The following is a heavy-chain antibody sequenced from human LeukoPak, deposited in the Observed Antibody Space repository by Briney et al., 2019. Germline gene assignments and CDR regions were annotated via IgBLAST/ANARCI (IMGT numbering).Heavy chain of an antibody. CDR2: INHSGST. CDR3: WAHPEFEWLRGGDAFDI. Sequence: SETLSLTCADYGGSFSGYYWSWIRQPPGKGLEWIGEINHSGSTNYNPSLKSRVTISVDTSKNQFSLKLSSVTAADTAVYYCWAHPEFEWLRGGDAFDIWGQGTMVTVSS. J-gene: IGHJ3*02. V-gene: IGHV4-34*01. D-gene: IGHD5-12*01. CDR1: GGSFSGYY.